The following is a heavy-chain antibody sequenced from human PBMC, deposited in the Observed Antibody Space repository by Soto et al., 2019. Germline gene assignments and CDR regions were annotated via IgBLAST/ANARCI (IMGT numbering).Heavy chain of an antibody. CDR1: GFTFSSYW. D-gene: IGHD2-15*01. CDR3: ARDAHSAYYYYGMDV. CDR2: IKQDGSEK. Sequence: PGGSLRLSCAASGFTFSSYWMSWVRQAPGKGLEWVANIKQDGSEKYYVDSVKGRFTISRDNAKNSLYLQMNSLRAEDTAVYYCARDAHSAYYYYGMDVWGQGTTVTVSS. V-gene: IGHV3-7*03. J-gene: IGHJ6*02.